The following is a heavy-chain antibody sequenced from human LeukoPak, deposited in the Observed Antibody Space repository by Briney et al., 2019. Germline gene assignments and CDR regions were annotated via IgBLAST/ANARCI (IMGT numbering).Heavy chain of an antibody. CDR2: IYYSGST. Sequence: SETLSLTCTVSGGSISSYYWGWIRQPPGKGLEWIGSIYYSGSTYCNPSLKSRVTISVDTSKNQFSLKLSSVTAADTAVYYCARIAAAGVGVPCFDYWGQGTLVTVSS. J-gene: IGHJ4*02. CDR1: GGSISSYY. D-gene: IGHD6-13*01. V-gene: IGHV4-39*01. CDR3: ARIAAAGVGVPCFDY.